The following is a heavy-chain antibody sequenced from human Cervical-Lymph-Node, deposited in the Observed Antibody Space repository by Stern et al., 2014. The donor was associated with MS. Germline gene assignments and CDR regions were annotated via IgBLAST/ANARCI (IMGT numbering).Heavy chain of an antibody. CDR2: INPSGGST. CDR1: GYAFTSYY. V-gene: IGHV1-46*01. D-gene: IGHD1-7*01. J-gene: IGHJ4*02. Sequence: VQLVQSGAEVRKPGASVNISCKASGYAFTSYYVHWVRQAPGQGLQWIGIINPSGGSTHYAQNFQGRVTLTRGTSTSSVYMELSSLTSDDTAIYYCARDMGTSPSLRYWGQGTLVTVSS. CDR3: ARDMGTSPSLRY.